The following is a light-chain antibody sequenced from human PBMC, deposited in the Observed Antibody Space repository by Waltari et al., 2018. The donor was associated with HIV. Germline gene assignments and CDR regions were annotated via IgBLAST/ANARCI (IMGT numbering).Light chain of an antibody. V-gene: IGLV2-14*01. CDR3: SSYTTRNTFV. CDR2: EVS. CDR1: NSDVGAYNY. J-gene: IGLJ1*01. Sequence: QSALTQPASVSGSPGPSITISCTGTNSDVGAYNYVSWFQQHPGNSPKVMIVEVSNRPSGVSNRFSGSKSGNTASMIISGLQAEDEADYYCSSYTTRNTFVFGTGTKVTVL.